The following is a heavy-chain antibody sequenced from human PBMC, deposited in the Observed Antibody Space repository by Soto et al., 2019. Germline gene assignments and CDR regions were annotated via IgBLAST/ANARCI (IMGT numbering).Heavy chain of an antibody. CDR1: GFSLNNTRMG. J-gene: IGHJ6*02. CDR2: IFSNDEK. CDR3: ARIWSLVGSGMDV. Sequence: GSCAALVTPTGTLTLTFTVSGFSLNNTRMGVSWIRQPPGKALEWLAHIFSNDEKSYTTSLKSRLTISKDTSESQVVLTMTNMDPVDTATYYCARIWSLVGSGMDVWGHRTTVPGSS. V-gene: IGHV2-26*01. D-gene: IGHD2-8*02.